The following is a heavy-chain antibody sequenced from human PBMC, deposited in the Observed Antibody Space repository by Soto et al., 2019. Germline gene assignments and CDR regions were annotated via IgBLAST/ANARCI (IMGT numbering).Heavy chain of an antibody. D-gene: IGHD1-1*01. J-gene: IGHJ4*02. CDR1: GFTFSSYG. Sequence: QVQLVESGGGVVQPGRSLRLSCAASGFTFSSYGMHWVRQAPGKGLEWVAVISYDGSNKYYADSVKGRFTISRDNSKNTVYLQLNKLRAEDTGVYYCAKEATGSRRAYFDYWGQGTLVTVSS. V-gene: IGHV3-30*18. CDR3: AKEATGSRRAYFDY. CDR2: ISYDGSNK.